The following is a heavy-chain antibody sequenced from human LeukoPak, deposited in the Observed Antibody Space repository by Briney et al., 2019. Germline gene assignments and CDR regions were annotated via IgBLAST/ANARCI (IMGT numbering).Heavy chain of an antibody. J-gene: IGHJ3*02. CDR2: IHYGGST. CDR1: GDSISSGTYY. V-gene: IGHV4-39*07. D-gene: IGHD3-10*01. CDR3: ARDGRQRITMDTGALDI. Sequence: SETLSLTCTVSGDSISSGTYYWGWIRQPPGKGLEWIGNIHYGGSTYYNPSLKSRVTISVDTSKNQFSLKLSSVTAADTAVYYCARDGRQRITMDTGALDIWGQGTMVTVSS.